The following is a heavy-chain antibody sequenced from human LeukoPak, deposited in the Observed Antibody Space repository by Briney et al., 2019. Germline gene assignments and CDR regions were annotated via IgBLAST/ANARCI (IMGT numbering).Heavy chain of an antibody. V-gene: IGHV3-33*01. CDR3: ARGSGFSGSGSPDGMDV. Sequence: GGSLRLSCAASGFTFSSYGMHWVRQAPGKGLEWVAVIWYDGSNKYYADSVKGRFTISRDNSKNTLYLQMNSLRAGDTAVYYCARGSGFSGSGSPDGMDVWGKGTTVTVSS. J-gene: IGHJ6*04. CDR2: IWYDGSNK. D-gene: IGHD3-10*01. CDR1: GFTFSSYG.